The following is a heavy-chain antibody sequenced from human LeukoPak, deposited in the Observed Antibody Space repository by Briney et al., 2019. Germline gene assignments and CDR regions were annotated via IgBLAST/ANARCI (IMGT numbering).Heavy chain of an antibody. J-gene: IGHJ4*02. D-gene: IGHD6-19*01. Sequence: GGSLRLSCAASGFTFSSYAMHWVRQAPGKGLEWVAVISYDGSNKYYADSVKGRFTISRDNSKNTLYLQMNSLRAEDTAVYYCAREVLAGTVGVLRYWGQGTLVTVSS. V-gene: IGHV3-30-3*01. CDR1: GFTFSSYA. CDR3: AREVLAGTVGVLRY. CDR2: ISYDGSNK.